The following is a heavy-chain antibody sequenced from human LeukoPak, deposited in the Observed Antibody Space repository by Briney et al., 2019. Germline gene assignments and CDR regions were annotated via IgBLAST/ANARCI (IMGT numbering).Heavy chain of an antibody. Sequence: GGSLRLSCAASGFTFSSYSMNWVRQAPGKGLEWVSSISSSSSYMYYADSVKGRFTISRDNAKNSLYLQMNSLRAEDTAVYYCARDLLVRDRRNYYYYGMDVWGQGTTVTVSS. CDR3: ARDLLVRDRRNYYYYGMDV. CDR2: ISSSSSYM. CDR1: GFTFSSYS. J-gene: IGHJ6*02. D-gene: IGHD3-10*01. V-gene: IGHV3-21*01.